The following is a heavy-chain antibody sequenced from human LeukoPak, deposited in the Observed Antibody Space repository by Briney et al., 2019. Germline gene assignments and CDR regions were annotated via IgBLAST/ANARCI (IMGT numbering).Heavy chain of an antibody. CDR1: GYTFTSYY. Sequence: ASVKVSCKASGYTFTSYYMHWVRQAPGQGLEWMGIINPSGGSTSYAQKFQGRVTMTRDTSTSTVYMELSSLRSEDTAVYYCARINVENSSGYYYEGNYFDYWGQGTLVTVSS. CDR2: INPSGGST. J-gene: IGHJ4*02. V-gene: IGHV1-46*01. D-gene: IGHD3-22*01. CDR3: ARINVENSSGYYYEGNYFDY.